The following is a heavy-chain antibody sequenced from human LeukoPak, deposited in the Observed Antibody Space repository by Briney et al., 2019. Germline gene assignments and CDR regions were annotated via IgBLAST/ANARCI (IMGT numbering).Heavy chain of an antibody. Sequence: GGSLRLSCAASGFTFSDYYMSWIRQAPGKGLEWVSYISGSTGFTNYADSVRGRLTISRDNAKNSLYLQMNSLRAEDTAVYYCARGEGDRGFDYWGQGTLVTVSS. CDR1: GFTFSDYY. J-gene: IGHJ4*02. D-gene: IGHD3-10*01. CDR2: ISGSTGFT. CDR3: ARGEGDRGFDY. V-gene: IGHV3-11*05.